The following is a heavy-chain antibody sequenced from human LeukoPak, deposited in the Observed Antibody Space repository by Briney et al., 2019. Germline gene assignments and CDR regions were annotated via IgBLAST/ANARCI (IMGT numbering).Heavy chain of an antibody. J-gene: IGHJ6*03. V-gene: IGHV3-23*01. CDR1: GFTFSSYA. CDR3: AKAPPNHCTGGVCPYYYYYYMHV. D-gene: IGHD2-8*02. CDR2: ISGSGGST. Sequence: GGSLRLSCAASGFTFSSYAMSWVRQAPGKGLEWVSAISGSGGSTYYADSVKGRFTISRDNSKNTLYLQMNSLRAEDTAVYYCAKAPPNHCTGGVCPYYYYYYMHVWGKGTTVTVSS.